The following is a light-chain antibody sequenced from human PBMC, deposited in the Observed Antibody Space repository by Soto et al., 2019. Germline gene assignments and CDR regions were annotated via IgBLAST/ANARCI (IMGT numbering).Light chain of an antibody. CDR1: NSKIGSNS. J-gene: IGLJ2*01. CDR3: AAWDDSLNGL. V-gene: IGLV1-44*01. CDR2: NTD. Sequence: QSVLTQPPSASGTPGQRVTISCSGSNSKIGSNSVSWYQQLPGTAPKLLIYNTDQRPSGVPDRYSGSKSGTSASLAISGLQSEDEADYYCAAWDDSLNGLFGGGTKLTVL.